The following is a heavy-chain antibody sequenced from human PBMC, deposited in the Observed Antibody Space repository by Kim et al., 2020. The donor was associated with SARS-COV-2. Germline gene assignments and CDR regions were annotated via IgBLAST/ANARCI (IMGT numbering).Heavy chain of an antibody. CDR1: GFTFSSYG. CDR2: IWYDGSNK. V-gene: IGHV3-33*01. CDR3: ARDGGSYYLYYYYYGMDV. Sequence: GGSLRLSCAASGFTFSSYGMHWVRQAPGKGLEWVAVIWYDGSNKYYADSVKGRFTISRDNSKNTLYLQMNSLRAEDTAVYYCARDGGSYYLYYYYYGMDVWGQGTTVTVSS. D-gene: IGHD1-26*01. J-gene: IGHJ6*02.